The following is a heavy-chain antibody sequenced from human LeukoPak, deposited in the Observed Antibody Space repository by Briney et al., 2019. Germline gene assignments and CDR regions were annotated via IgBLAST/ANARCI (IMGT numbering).Heavy chain of an antibody. CDR1: GGSISSYY. J-gene: IGHJ4*02. D-gene: IGHD2-15*01. CDR3: ARDREGYCSGGSCQLYYFDY. CDR2: IYTSGST. V-gene: IGHV4-4*07. Sequence: SETLSLTCTVSGGSISSYYWSWIRQPAGKGLEWIGRIYTSGSTNYNPSLKSRVTMSVDTSKNQFSLKLSSVTAADTAVYYCARDREGYCSGGSCQLYYFDYWGQGTLVTVT.